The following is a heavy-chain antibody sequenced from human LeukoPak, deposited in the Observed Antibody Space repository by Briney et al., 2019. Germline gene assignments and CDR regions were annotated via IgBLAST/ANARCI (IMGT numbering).Heavy chain of an antibody. CDR1: GGSISSYY. J-gene: IGHJ3*02. Sequence: SETLSLTCTVSGGSISSYYWSWIRQPPGKGLEWIGSIYYSGSTYYNPSLKSRVTISVDTSKNQFSLKLSSVTAADTAVYYCARDPRRKGDAFDIWGQGTMVTVSS. CDR2: IYYSGST. V-gene: IGHV4-39*07. CDR3: ARDPRRKGDAFDI.